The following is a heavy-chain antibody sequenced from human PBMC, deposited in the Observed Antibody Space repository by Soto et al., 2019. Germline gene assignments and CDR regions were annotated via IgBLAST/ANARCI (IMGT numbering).Heavy chain of an antibody. V-gene: IGHV4-59*08. CDR1: GGSISSYY. CDR3: ARSHIMPRLFMYPYDY. Sequence: SETLSLTCTVSGGSISSYYWSWIRQPPGKGLEWIGYIYYSGSTNYNPSLKSRVTISVDTSKNQFSLKLTSVTAADAAVYYCARSHIMPRLFMYPYDYWGQGTLVTVSS. CDR2: IYYSGST. D-gene: IGHD2-21*01. J-gene: IGHJ4*02.